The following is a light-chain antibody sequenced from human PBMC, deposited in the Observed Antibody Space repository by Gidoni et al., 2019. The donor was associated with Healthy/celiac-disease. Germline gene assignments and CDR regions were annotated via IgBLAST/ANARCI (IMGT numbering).Light chain of an antibody. V-gene: IGLV1-40*01. CDR3: QSYDSSLSGDV. J-gene: IGLJ1*01. CDR1: SSNIGAGYD. Sequence: QSVLTQPPSVPGAPGQRVTIPCTGSSSNIGAGYDVHWYQQLPGTAPKLLIYGNSNRPSGVPDRFSGSKSGTSASLAITGLQAEDEADYYCQSYDSSLSGDVFGTGTKVTVL. CDR2: GNS.